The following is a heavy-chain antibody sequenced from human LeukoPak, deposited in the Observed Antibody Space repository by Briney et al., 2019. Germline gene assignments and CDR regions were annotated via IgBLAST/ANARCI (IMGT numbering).Heavy chain of an antibody. J-gene: IGHJ5*02. Sequence: SQSLSLTCAVSAYSISSGDYWGCMRQPPGKGREQIGSIYHSGCTHYNASLKSRVTISVDTSKNQFSLELSSVPAADTVVYYCARNTTEVVTAKWFDPWGQGTLVTVSS. CDR3: ARNTTEVVTAKWFDP. CDR2: IYHSGCT. CDR1: AYSISSGDY. V-gene: IGHV4-38-2*01. D-gene: IGHD2-21*02.